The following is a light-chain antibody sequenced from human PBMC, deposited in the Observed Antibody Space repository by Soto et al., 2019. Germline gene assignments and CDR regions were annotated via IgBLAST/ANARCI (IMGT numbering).Light chain of an antibody. CDR2: GNS. CDR3: QSYDSRLSRWV. J-gene: IGLJ3*02. CDR1: SSNIGASYY. V-gene: IGLV1-40*01. Sequence: QSVLTQPPSVSGAPGQRGTISCTGSSSNIGASYYVHWYQQLPGTAPKLLIYGNSNRPSGVPDRFSGSKSGTSASLAITGLQAEEDADYYCQSYDSRLSRWVFGGGTKLTVL.